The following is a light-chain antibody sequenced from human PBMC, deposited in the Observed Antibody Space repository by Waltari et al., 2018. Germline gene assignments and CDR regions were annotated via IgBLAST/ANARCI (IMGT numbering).Light chain of an antibody. CDR2: RKN. Sequence: SELTHDPVVSVALGQTVTITCQRASLRRYYSAWYQQTPGQAPVVVLYRKNNRPSGVPDRFSGSSSGNTASLTITGAQAEDEADYYCNSRDTTTDHVLFGGGTRLTVL. J-gene: IGLJ2*01. CDR1: SLRRYY. CDR3: NSRDTTTDHVL. V-gene: IGLV3-19*01.